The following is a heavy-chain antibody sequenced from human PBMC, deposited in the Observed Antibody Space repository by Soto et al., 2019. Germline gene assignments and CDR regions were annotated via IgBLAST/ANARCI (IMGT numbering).Heavy chain of an antibody. CDR3: ARDQRIFRYYYYGMDV. V-gene: IGHV3-30-3*01. J-gene: IGHJ6*02. Sequence: GGSLRLSCAASGFTFSSYAMHWVRQAPGKGLEWVAVISYDGSNKYYADSVKGRFTISRDNSKNTLYLQMNSLRAEDTAVYYCARDQRIFRYYYYGMDVWGQGTTVTVSS. D-gene: IGHD2-15*01. CDR2: ISYDGSNK. CDR1: GFTFSSYA.